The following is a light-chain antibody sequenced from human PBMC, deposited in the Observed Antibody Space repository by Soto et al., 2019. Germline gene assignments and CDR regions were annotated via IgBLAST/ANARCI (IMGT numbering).Light chain of an antibody. CDR2: DVS. J-gene: IGLJ1*01. CDR1: SSDVGAYNY. CDR3: SSYANSGNYV. Sequence: QSALTQPASVSGSPGQSIAISCTGTSSDVGAYNYVSWYQQHPGKAPNLMIFDVSNRPSGVSNRFSGSKCGNTAALTISGLQAEDEADYYCSSYANSGNYVFGTGTTLTVL. V-gene: IGLV2-14*01.